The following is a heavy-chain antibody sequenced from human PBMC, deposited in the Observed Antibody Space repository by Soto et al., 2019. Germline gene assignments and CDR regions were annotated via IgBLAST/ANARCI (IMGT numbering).Heavy chain of an antibody. V-gene: IGHV4-39*01. J-gene: IGHJ4*02. CDR2: FYYSGST. CDR1: GGSISRYY. D-gene: IGHD7-27*01. Sequence: QLQLQESGPGLVKPSETLSLTCTVSGGSISRYYWGWIRRPPGKGLEWIGGFYYSGSTSYTPSLKSRATISADTSKNQFSLRLSSVTAADTAVYYWARRWGYSFDCWGQGTLVTVSS. CDR3: ARRWGYSFDC.